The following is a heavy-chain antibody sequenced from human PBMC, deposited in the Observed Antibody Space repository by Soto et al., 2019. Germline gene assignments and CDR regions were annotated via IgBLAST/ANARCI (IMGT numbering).Heavy chain of an antibody. Sequence: SLRLSCAASGCTFDDYAMHWVRQVLGKGLEWVSSISWNSGNIGYADSVKGRFTTSRDNAKNSLYLQMNSLRPEDTALYYCVRSKGGYSYGTPFDYWGQGTLVTVSS. V-gene: IGHV3-9*01. CDR3: VRSKGGYSYGTPFDY. CDR2: ISWNSGNI. J-gene: IGHJ4*02. D-gene: IGHD5-18*01. CDR1: GCTFDDYA.